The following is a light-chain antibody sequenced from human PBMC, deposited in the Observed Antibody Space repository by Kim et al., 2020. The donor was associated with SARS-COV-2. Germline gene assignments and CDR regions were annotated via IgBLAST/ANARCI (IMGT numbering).Light chain of an antibody. CDR2: GVY. V-gene: IGKV3-20*01. J-gene: IGKJ2*01. CDR1: QTVGSTS. CDR3: QHYAGSPPMYT. Sequence: PGESATLSYRASQTVGSTSFAWYQQKPGQAPRLLIYGVYKRATGIPDRFSGSGSETGFTLTISRLEPEDFALYYCQHYAGSPPMYTFGQGTKLEI.